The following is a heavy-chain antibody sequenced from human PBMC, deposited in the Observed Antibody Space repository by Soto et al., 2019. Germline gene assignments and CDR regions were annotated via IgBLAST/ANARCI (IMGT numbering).Heavy chain of an antibody. CDR2: IWYDGSNK. CDR1: GFTFSGYG. D-gene: IGHD3-10*01. V-gene: IGHV3-33*01. CDR3: ASYGSGTYIYGMDV. J-gene: IGHJ6*02. Sequence: PGGSLRLSCAASGFTFSGYGMHWVRQAPGKGLEWVAVIWYDGSNKYYADSVKGRFTISRDNSKKTLYLQMNSLRAEDTAVYYCASYGSGTYIYGMDVWGQGTTVTVSS.